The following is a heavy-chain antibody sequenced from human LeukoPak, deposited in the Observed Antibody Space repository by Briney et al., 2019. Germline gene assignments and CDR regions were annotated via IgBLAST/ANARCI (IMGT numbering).Heavy chain of an antibody. J-gene: IGHJ4*02. CDR3: ARGSGSYAGYFDY. CDR1: GGSISSYY. V-gene: IGHV4-59*01. D-gene: IGHD3-10*01. CDR2: IYYSGST. Sequence: PSETLSLTCTVSGGSISSYYWSWIRQPPGKGLEWIGYIYYSGSTNYNPSLKSRVTISVDTSKNQFSLKLSSVTAADTAVYYCARGSGSYAGYFDYWGQGTLVTVSS.